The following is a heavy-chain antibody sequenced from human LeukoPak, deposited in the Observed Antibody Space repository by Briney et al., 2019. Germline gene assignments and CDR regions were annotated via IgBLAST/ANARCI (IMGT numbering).Heavy chain of an antibody. V-gene: IGHV3-7*03. Sequence: PGGSLRLSCAASGFTFSSYAMNWVRQAPGKGLEWVANIKPDGTEKYYVDSLKGRFTISRDNAKNSLYLQVNSLRAEDTAVYYCARASIASAGDYWGQGTLVTVSS. J-gene: IGHJ4*02. D-gene: IGHD6-13*01. CDR2: IKPDGTEK. CDR1: GFTFSSYA. CDR3: ARASIASAGDY.